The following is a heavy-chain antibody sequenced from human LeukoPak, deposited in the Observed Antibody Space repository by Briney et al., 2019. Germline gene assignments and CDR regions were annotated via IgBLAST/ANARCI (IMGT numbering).Heavy chain of an antibody. D-gene: IGHD6-6*01. V-gene: IGHV4-59*01. CDR2: IYYSGST. Sequence: SETLSLTCADYGGSFSGYYWSWIRQPPGKGLEWIGYIYYSGSTNYNPSLKSRVTISVDTSKNQFSLKLSSVTAADTAVYYCARSASSNSRSAFDIWGQGTMVTVSS. CDR3: ARSASSNSRSAFDI. J-gene: IGHJ3*02. CDR1: GGSFSGYY.